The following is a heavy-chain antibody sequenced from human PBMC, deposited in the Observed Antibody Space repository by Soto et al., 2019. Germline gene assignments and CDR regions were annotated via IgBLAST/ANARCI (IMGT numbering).Heavy chain of an antibody. CDR1: GGTGRSYA. D-gene: IGHD3-22*01. CDR2: ITGSGGTT. V-gene: IGHV3-23*01. J-gene: IGHJ3*01. Sequence: PGGFTRQYSAASGGTGRSYAMSWVRPDTRKGLECVSGITGSGGTTYYVDSVKGRFTISRDSSKNMYLQMNSLSAEDTAVYYCAKSMGYYDSRPSRAPDGFDVWGQGIMFTV. CDR3: AKSMGYYDSRPSRAPDGFDV.